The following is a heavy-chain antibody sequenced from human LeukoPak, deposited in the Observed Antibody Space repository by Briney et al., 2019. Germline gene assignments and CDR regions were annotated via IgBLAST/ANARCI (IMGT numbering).Heavy chain of an antibody. J-gene: IGHJ6*03. CDR1: GFTFSSYE. V-gene: IGHV3-48*03. Sequence: PGGSLRLSCAASGFTFSSYEMNWVRQAPGKGLEWVSYISSSGSTIYYADSVKGRFTISRDNAKNSLYLQMNSLRAEDTAVYYCAGVAVADIYYYYYYMDVWGKGTTVTVSS. CDR2: ISSSGSTI. D-gene: IGHD6-19*01. CDR3: AGVAVADIYYYYYYMDV.